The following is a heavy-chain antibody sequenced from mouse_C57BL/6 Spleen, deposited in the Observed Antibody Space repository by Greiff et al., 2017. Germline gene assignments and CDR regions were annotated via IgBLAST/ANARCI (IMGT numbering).Heavy chain of an antibody. CDR2: ICSGSSTI. CDR3: AKGGSYFDY. J-gene: IGHJ2*01. D-gene: IGHD1-1*02. CDR1: GFTFSDYG. V-gene: IGHV5-17*01. Sequence: EVQLVESGAGLVKPGASLKLSCAASGFTFSDYGMPWVRQAPGQGLEWVGYICSGSSTIYYADTVKGRFTISRDNAKDTMYLQLTSLRSEDTAIYDCAKGGSYFDYWGQGTTVTVSS.